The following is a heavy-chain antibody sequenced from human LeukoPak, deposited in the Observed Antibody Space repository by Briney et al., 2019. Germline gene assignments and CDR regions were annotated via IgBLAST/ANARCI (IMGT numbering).Heavy chain of an antibody. J-gene: IGHJ4*02. V-gene: IGHV3-21*01. CDR1: GFTFSNYA. CDR3: ARANYYDSSGYV. Sequence: GGSLRLACAAYGFTFSNYAMNWVRQAPGKGPEWVSSISGSGSHVYYADSVKGRFIISRDNSKNSLYLQLNSLRAEDTAVYYCARANYYDSSGYVWGQGTLVTVSS. D-gene: IGHD3-22*01. CDR2: ISGSGSHV.